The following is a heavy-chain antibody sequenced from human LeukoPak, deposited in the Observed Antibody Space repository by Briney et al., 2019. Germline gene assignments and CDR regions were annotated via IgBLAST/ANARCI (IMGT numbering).Heavy chain of an antibody. CDR3: ARHPFTIFGVYWYFDL. CDR1: GGSISSSSYY. CDR2: IYYSGST. D-gene: IGHD3-3*01. V-gene: IGHV4-39*01. J-gene: IGHJ2*01. Sequence: SETLSLTCTVSGGSISSSSYYWGWIRQPPGKGLEWIGSIYYSGSTYYNPSLKSRVTISVDTSKNQFSLKLSSVTAADTAVYYCARHPFTIFGVYWYFDLWGRGTLVTVSS.